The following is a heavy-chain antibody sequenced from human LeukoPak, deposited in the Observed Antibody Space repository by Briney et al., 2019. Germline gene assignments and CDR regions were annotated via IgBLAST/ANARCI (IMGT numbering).Heavy chain of an antibody. CDR3: ARDGSIVGATPFDY. CDR1: GYTFTGYY. CDR2: INPNSGGT. J-gene: IGHJ4*02. D-gene: IGHD1-26*01. Sequence: GASVKVSCKASGYTFTGYYMHWVRQAPGQGLEWMGWINPNSGGTNYAQKFQGRVTMTTDTSTSTAYMELRSLRSDDTAVYYCARDGSIVGATPFDYWGQGTLVTVSS. V-gene: IGHV1-2*02.